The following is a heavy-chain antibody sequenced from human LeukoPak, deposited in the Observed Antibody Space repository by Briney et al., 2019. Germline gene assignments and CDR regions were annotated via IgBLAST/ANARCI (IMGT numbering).Heavy chain of an antibody. CDR3: ARGSAYDSRPFDY. V-gene: IGHV4-30-2*01. CDR2: IYHSGST. J-gene: IGHJ4*02. CDR1: GGSISSGGYS. Sequence: SQTLSLTCAVSGGSISSGGYSWSWIRQPPGKGLEWIGYIYHSGSTYYNPSLKSRVTMSVDTSKNQFSLKLSSVTAADTAVYYCARGSAYDSRPFDYWGQGTLVTVSS. D-gene: IGHD3-22*01.